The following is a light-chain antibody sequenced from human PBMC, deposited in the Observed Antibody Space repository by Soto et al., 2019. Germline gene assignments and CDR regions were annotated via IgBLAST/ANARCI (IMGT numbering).Light chain of an antibody. CDR2: GAS. J-gene: IGKJ2*01. V-gene: IGKV3-20*01. CDR1: QSITSNY. CDR3: QQYVSSPYT. Sequence: EIVLTQSPGTLSLSPGERATLSCRARQSITSNYLAWYQQRPGQAPRVLIYGASYRVTGIPDRFSGSGSGTDFTLAISRLEPEDFAVFYCQQYVSSPYTFGQGTKLEIK.